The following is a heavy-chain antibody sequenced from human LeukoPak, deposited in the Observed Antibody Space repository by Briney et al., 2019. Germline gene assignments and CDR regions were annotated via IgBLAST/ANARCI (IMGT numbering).Heavy chain of an antibody. V-gene: IGHV1-2*02. CDR1: GYTFTGYY. J-gene: IGHJ6*03. D-gene: IGHD3-10*01. CDR2: INPNSGGT. CDR3: ARDFDGVRGVYYYYMDV. Sequence: GASVKVSCKASGYTFTGYYMHWVRQAPGQGLEWMGWINPNSGGTNYAQKFQGRVTMTRDTSISTAYMELSRLRSDDTAVYYCARDFDGVRGVYYYYMDVWGKGTTVTVSS.